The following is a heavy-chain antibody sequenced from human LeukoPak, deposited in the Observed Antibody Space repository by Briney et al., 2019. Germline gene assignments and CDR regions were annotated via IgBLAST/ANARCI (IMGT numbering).Heavy chain of an antibody. CDR1: GGSFSGYY. Sequence: SETLSLTCAVYGGSFSGYYWSWIRQPPGKGLEWIGEINHSGSTNYNPSLKSRVTISVDTSKNQFSLKLSSVTAADTAVYYCARGGGSYYVDYWGQGALVTVSS. V-gene: IGHV4-34*01. CDR3: ARGGGSYYVDY. J-gene: IGHJ4*02. D-gene: IGHD1-26*01. CDR2: INHSGST.